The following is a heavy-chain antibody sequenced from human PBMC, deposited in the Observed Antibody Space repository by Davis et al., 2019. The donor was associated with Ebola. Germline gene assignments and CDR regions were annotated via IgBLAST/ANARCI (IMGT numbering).Heavy chain of an antibody. Sequence: AASVKVSCKASGFTFTSSAMQWVRQARGQRLEWIGWIVVGSGNTNYAQKFQGRVTMTRDTSTSTVYMELSSLRSEDTAVYYCARDIVVVPAAILSYYYYGMDVWGQGTTVTVSS. J-gene: IGHJ6*02. CDR2: IVVGSGNT. CDR1: GFTFTSSA. V-gene: IGHV1-58*02. CDR3: ARDIVVVPAAILSYYYYGMDV. D-gene: IGHD2-2*01.